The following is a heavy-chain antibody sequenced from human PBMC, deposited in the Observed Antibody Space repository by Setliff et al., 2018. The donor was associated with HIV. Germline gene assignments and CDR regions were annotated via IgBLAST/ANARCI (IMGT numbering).Heavy chain of an antibody. V-gene: IGHV3-23*01. D-gene: IGHD2-15*01. J-gene: IGHJ5*02. CDR2: VGAVGAPT. CDR3: ARSGGDCSGISCYSLWFDP. Sequence: PGGSLRLSCAASGFSFSDSHMTWIRQAPGKGLEWVSTVGAVGAPTHYAESVKGRFTISRDNSNNMLFLQMNSLRTEDTAVYYCARSGGDCSGISCYSLWFDPWGHGTLVTVSS. CDR1: GFSFSDSH.